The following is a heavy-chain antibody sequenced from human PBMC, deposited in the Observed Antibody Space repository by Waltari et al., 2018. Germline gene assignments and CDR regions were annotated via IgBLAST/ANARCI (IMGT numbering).Heavy chain of an antibody. V-gene: IGHV4-34*01. CDR3: ARLRLRSNAFDI. CDR2: INHSGST. J-gene: IGHJ3*02. Sequence: QVQLQQWGAGLLKPSETLSLTCAVYGGSFSGYYWSWIRQPPGKGLEWIGEINHSGSTNYNPSRKSRVTISVDTSKNQFSLKLSSVTAADTAVYYCARLRLRSNAFDIWGQGTMVTVSS. CDR1: GGSFSGYY. D-gene: IGHD4-17*01.